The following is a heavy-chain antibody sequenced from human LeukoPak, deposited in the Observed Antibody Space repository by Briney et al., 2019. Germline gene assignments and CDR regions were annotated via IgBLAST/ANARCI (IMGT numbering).Heavy chain of an antibody. J-gene: IGHJ3*02. V-gene: IGHV4-4*07. Sequence: SSETLSLTCTVSGGSISSYYWSWIREPAGKGREWIGRIYTSGSTNYNPSLKSRVTMSVDTSKHHVSLKLSSVTAADTAVYYCARDRKAALDAFDIWGQGTMVSVSS. CDR2: IYTSGST. CDR1: GGSISSYY. D-gene: IGHD2-15*01. CDR3: ARDRKAALDAFDI.